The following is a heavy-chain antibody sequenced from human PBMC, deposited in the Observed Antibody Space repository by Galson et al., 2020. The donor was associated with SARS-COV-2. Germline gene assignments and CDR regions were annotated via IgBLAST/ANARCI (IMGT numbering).Heavy chain of an antibody. D-gene: IGHD1-26*01. J-gene: IGHJ3*01. Sequence: GESLKISCAASGFNFRNAWMSWVRQAPGKGLEWVGRIKANVHGGTTDYAAPVRGRFAISRDDSQNTMYLQLNSLKTEDTGVYYCTAIVGDGDIFDFWGQGTMLTVSS. CDR1: GFNFRNAW. CDR2: IKANVHGGTT. CDR3: TAIVGDGDIFDF. V-gene: IGHV3-15*01.